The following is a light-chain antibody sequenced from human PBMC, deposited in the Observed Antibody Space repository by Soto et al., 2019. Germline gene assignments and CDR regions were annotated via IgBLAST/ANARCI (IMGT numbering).Light chain of an antibody. CDR3: QQYGSSPLT. CDR1: QSVRSNY. J-gene: IGKJ4*01. Sequence: EIVLTQSPGTLSLSPGERATLSCRASQSVRSNYLAWYQQKPGQAPRFLIYDASSRATGIPDRFSGGGSGTDFTLTISRLEPEDFAVYYCQQYGSSPLTFGGGTKVEIK. V-gene: IGKV3-20*01. CDR2: DAS.